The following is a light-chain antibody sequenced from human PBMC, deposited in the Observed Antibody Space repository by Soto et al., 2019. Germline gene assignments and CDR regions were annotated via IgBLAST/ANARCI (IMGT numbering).Light chain of an antibody. CDR2: DAS. Sequence: EIVLTQSPATLSLSPGERATLSCRASQSVSSYLAWYQQRPGQAPRLLIYDASNRATGVPARFSGSGSGTDFTLSISSLEPEEVAVYYCQQRSSWPPTFGQGTRLEIK. V-gene: IGKV3-11*01. CDR1: QSVSSY. CDR3: QQRSSWPPT. J-gene: IGKJ5*01.